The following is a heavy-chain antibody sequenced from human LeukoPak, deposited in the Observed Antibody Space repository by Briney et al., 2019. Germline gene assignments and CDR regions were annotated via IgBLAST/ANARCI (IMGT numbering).Heavy chain of an antibody. CDR1: GFIFSTYW. J-gene: IGHJ4*02. D-gene: IGHD3-10*01. V-gene: IGHV3-74*01. CDR2: INSDGNST. Sequence: PGGSLRLSCAASGFIFSTYWMHWVRHVPGKGLVWVSRINSDGNSTNYADSVKGRFTISRDNAKNTLYLQMNSLRAEDTAVYYCARGSVLWFGAPRIEYWGQGTLVTVSS. CDR3: ARGSVLWFGAPRIEY.